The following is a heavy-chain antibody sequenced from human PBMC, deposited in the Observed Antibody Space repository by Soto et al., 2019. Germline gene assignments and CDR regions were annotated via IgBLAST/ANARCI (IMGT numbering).Heavy chain of an antibody. Sequence: ASVKVSCKASGYTFTSYYMHWVRQAPGQGLEWMGIINPSGGSTSYAQKFQGRVTMTRDTSTSTVYMELSSLRSEDTAVYYCARDQGYYDSSGYFDYWGQGXLVTVSS. J-gene: IGHJ4*02. CDR2: INPSGGST. V-gene: IGHV1-46*01. CDR3: ARDQGYYDSSGYFDY. CDR1: GYTFTSYY. D-gene: IGHD3-22*01.